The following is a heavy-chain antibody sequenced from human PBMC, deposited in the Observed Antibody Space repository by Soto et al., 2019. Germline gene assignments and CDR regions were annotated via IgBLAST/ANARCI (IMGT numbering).Heavy chain of an antibody. J-gene: IGHJ6*02. D-gene: IGHD4-4*01. CDR2: IIPFIGTA. Sequence: SVKVSCKASGGTFSSYAISWVRQAPGQGLEWMGRIIPFIGTANYAQKFQGRVTITADESTSTAYMELTSLRSEDTAVYYCARVVMTTVPVSYYYGMDVWGQGTTVTVSS. CDR1: GGTFSSYA. CDR3: ARVVMTTVPVSYYYGMDV. V-gene: IGHV1-69*11.